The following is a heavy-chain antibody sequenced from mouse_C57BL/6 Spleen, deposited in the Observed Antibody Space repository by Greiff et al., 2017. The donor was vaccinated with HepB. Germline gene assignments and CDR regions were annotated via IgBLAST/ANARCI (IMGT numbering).Heavy chain of an antibody. V-gene: IGHV5-17*01. J-gene: IGHJ2*01. CDR3: ARKRANWGYFDY. D-gene: IGHD4-1*01. CDR2: ISSGSSTI. CDR1: GFTFSDYG. Sequence: EVMLVESGGGLVKPGGSLKLSCAASGFTFSDYGMHWVRQAPEKGLEWVAYISSGSSTIYYADTVKGRFTISRDNAKNTLFLQMTSLRSEDTAMYYCARKRANWGYFDYWGQSTTLTVSS.